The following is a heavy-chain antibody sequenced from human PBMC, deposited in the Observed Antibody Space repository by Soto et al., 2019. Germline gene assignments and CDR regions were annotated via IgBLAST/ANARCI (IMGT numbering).Heavy chain of an antibody. CDR3: ARERKFDFWRKGLDV. Sequence: ASVKVSCKASGYNFTTYDINWVRQAPGQGLEWLGWMDPNSGSTGYAQNFQGRITMTRNISRNTAHMELSSLQSEDTAVYYCARERKFDFWRKGLDVWGQGTTVTV. D-gene: IGHD3-3*01. J-gene: IGHJ6*02. CDR2: MDPNSGST. V-gene: IGHV1-8*01. CDR1: GYNFTTYD.